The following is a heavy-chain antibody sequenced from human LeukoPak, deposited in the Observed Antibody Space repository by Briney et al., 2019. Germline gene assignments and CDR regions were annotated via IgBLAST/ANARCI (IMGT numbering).Heavy chain of an antibody. V-gene: IGHV3-7*01. D-gene: IGHD3-16*01. CDR3: AREGGAVDAFDI. J-gene: IGHJ3*02. CDR1: GFTFSRCT. Sequence: GRSLRLSCAASGFTFSRCTMHWVRQAPGKGLEWVANIKQDGSEKYYVDSVKGRFTISRDNAKNSLYLQMNSLRAEDTAVYYCAREGGAVDAFDIWGQGTMVTVSS. CDR2: IKQDGSEK.